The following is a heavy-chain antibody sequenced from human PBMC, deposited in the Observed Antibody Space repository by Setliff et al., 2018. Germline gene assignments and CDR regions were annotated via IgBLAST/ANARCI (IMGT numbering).Heavy chain of an antibody. CDR1: GYTFSTYS. J-gene: IGHJ5*01. CDR3: AKDRVPDNIWDFDS. D-gene: IGHD1-26*01. CDR2: ILGGGGNGGRGT. V-gene: IGHV3-23*01. Sequence: GGSLRLSCVGSGYTFSTYSMVWVRQAPGKGLQWVSGILGGGGNGGRGTIYADSVRGRFIISRDNSKSTLYLHMNSLRAEDTALYYCAKDRVPDNIWDFDSWGPGTLVTVSS.